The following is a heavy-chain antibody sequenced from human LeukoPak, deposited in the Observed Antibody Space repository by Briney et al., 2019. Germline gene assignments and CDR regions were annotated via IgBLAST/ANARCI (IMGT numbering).Heavy chain of an antibody. D-gene: IGHD6-13*01. CDR1: GYTFTGFY. CDR2: INPNSGGT. Sequence: GASVKVSCKASGYTFTGFYLHWVRQAPGQGLEWMGWINPNSGGTNYAQKFQGRVTMTRDTSISTAYMELSRLRSDDTAVYYCARDRAAPHYYMDVWGKGTTVTVSS. CDR3: ARDRAAPHYYMDV. V-gene: IGHV1-2*02. J-gene: IGHJ6*03.